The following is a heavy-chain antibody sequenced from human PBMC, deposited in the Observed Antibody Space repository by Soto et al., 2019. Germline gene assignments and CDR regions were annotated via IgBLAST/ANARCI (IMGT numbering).Heavy chain of an antibody. D-gene: IGHD1-26*01. CDR1: GFIVSSNY. J-gene: IGHJ4*02. CDR3: ARDRSPYYFDY. V-gene: IGHV3-53*05. CDR2: IYTGGST. Sequence: GGSLRLSCAASGFIVSSNYMSWVRQAPGKGLEWVAVIYTGGSTYYADSVKGRFTISRDNSKNTLYLQMNSLRAEDTAVYYCARDRSPYYFDYWGQGTLVTVSS.